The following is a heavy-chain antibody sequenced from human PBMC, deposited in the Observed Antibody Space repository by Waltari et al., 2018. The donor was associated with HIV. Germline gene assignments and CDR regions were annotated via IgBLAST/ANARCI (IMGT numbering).Heavy chain of an antibody. D-gene: IGHD3-3*01. CDR2: INTSGSKT. Sequence: QVQLMESGGDFVKPGGSLRLSCASSGFSFSNYNIIWFRQAPGKGLEWVSYINTSGSKTAYSDSVRGRFTISRDNAKRAADLDMTSLRVDDTAVYFCARGQHISVYGVVYRMDVWGQGTTVAVS. CDR3: ARGQHISVYGVVYRMDV. CDR1: GFSFSNYN. J-gene: IGHJ6*02. V-gene: IGHV3-11*01.